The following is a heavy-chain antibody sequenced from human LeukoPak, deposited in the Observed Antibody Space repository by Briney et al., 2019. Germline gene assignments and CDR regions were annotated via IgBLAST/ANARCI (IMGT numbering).Heavy chain of an antibody. CDR3: ARGYLTSWYFDL. D-gene: IGHD2/OR15-2a*01. J-gene: IGHJ2*01. CDR1: GFTFSSYS. CDR2: ISSSGSTI. Sequence: GGSLRLSCAASGFTFSSYSMNWVRQAPGKGLEWVSYISSSGSTIYYADSVKGRFTISRDNAKNSLYLQVNSLRAEDTAVYYCARGYLTSWYFDLWGRGTLVTVSS. V-gene: IGHV3-48*01.